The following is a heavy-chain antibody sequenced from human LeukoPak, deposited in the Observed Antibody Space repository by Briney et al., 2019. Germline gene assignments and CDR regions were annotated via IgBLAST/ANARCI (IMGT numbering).Heavy chain of an antibody. V-gene: IGHV3-23*01. Sequence: GGSLRLFCAASGFTFSSYAMSWVRQAPGKGLEWVSGILDSGYSTYYVNSVTGRFTISRDNSNNTLYLQMTSLRAEDTAVYYCAKLGGHPLHNYYVGVWGKGTTVAVSS. CDR2: ILDSGYST. J-gene: IGHJ6*03. D-gene: IGHD3-16*01. CDR3: AKLGGHPLHNYYVGV. CDR1: GFTFSSYA.